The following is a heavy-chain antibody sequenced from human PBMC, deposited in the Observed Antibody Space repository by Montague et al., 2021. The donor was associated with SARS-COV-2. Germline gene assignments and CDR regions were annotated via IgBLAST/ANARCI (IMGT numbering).Heavy chain of an antibody. J-gene: IGHJ4*02. CDR2: IYYSGRT. CDR3: ARHETGDYRFGD. CDR1: GGSIMRSDYY. V-gene: IGHV4-39*01. Sequence: SETLSLTCTVSGGSIMRSDYYWGWIRQAPGKGLEWIGSIYYSGRTMYTPSLKTRFSMSIYKSKNQFSLRLNSVTAADTSIYYCARHETGDYRFGDWGQGTLVTVSS. D-gene: IGHD7-27*01.